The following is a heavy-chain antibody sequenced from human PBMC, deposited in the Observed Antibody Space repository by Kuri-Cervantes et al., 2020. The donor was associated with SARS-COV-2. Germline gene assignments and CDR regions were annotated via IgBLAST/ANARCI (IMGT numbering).Heavy chain of an antibody. J-gene: IGHJ5*02. CDR3: ARLGGPRGYCSGGSCYWFDP. V-gene: IGHV4-34*01. CDR1: GFTFSSYA. Sequence: ESLKISCAASGFTFSSYAMHWIRQPPGKGLEWIGEINHSGSTNYNPSLKSRITISVDTSKNQFSLKLSSMTAADTAVYYCARLGGPRGYCSGGSCYWFDPWGQGTLVTVSS. D-gene: IGHD2-15*01. CDR2: INHSGST.